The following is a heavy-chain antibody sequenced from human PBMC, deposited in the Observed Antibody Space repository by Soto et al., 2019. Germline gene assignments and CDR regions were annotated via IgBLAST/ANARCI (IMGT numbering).Heavy chain of an antibody. CDR3: ARLASPKAGGFDP. V-gene: IGHV4-59*01. CDR2: IYYSGST. Sequence: QVQLQESGPGLVKPSETLSLTCTVSGDSISSYYWSWIRQPPGKGLEWIGYIYYSGSTNYNPSLKSRVTISVDTSKNQFSLKLSSVTAADTAVYYCARLASPKAGGFDPWGQGTLVTVSS. D-gene: IGHD6-19*01. CDR1: GDSISSYY. J-gene: IGHJ5*02.